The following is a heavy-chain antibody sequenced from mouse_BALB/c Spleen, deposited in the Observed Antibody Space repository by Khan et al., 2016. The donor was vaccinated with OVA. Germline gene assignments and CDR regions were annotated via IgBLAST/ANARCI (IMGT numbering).Heavy chain of an antibody. CDR3: APAGTGDYFDY. CDR1: GFNIKDTH. Sequence: IQLVQSGAELVKPGASVKLSCTASGFNIKDTHMHWVKQRPEQGLEWIGRIDPATDNSKYDPRFQGQATITADTSSNTAYLHLSSLTSEDTAVYYCAPAGTGDYFDYWGQGTTLTVSS. CDR2: IDPATDNS. V-gene: IGHV14-3*02. J-gene: IGHJ2*01. D-gene: IGHD4-1*01.